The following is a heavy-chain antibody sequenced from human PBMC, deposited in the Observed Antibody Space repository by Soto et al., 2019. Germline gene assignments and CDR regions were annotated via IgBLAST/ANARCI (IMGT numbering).Heavy chain of an antibody. Sequence: EVQLVESGGGLVKPGGSLRLSCAASGFTFSSYSMNWVRQAPGKGLEWVSSISSSRSYIYYADSVKGRFTISRDNAKNSLYLQMNSLRAEDTAVYYCAREPCYYGSGSCPLFDYWGHGTLVTVSS. CDR3: AREPCYYGSGSCPLFDY. CDR2: ISSSRSYI. V-gene: IGHV3-21*01. CDR1: GFTFSSYS. D-gene: IGHD3-10*01. J-gene: IGHJ4*01.